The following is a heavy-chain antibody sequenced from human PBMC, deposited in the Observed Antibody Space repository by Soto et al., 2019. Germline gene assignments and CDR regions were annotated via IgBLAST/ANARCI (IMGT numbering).Heavy chain of an antibody. Sequence: QVQLVQSGAEVKKPGASVKVSWKASGYTLTSYGVNWVRQAPGQGLEWMGWISAYNGNTHYAQKLQGRVTMTTDTSTSTAYMELRSLRADDTAVYYCARVQSGYDFAYWGQGTLVTVSS. V-gene: IGHV1-18*01. CDR3: ARVQSGYDFAY. J-gene: IGHJ4*02. CDR2: ISAYNGNT. D-gene: IGHD5-12*01. CDR1: GYTLTSYG.